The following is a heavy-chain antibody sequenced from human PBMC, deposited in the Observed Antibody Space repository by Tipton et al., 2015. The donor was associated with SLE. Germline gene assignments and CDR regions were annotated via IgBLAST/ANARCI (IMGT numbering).Heavy chain of an antibody. D-gene: IGHD7-27*01. CDR2: IYSSGTT. J-gene: IGHJ6*03. V-gene: IGHV4-61*02. Sequence: LRLSCSVSGGSISSGHYNWNWIRQPAGKGLEWIGRIYSSGTTSYNPSLKSRVTISVDTSKNQFSLKLSSVTAADTAVYYCAREGLGTSYYYYMDVWGKGTTVTVSS. CDR3: AREGLGTSYYYYMDV. CDR1: GGSISSGHYN.